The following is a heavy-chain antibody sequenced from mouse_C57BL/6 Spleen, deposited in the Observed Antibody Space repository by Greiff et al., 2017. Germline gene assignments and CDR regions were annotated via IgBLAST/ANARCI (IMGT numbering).Heavy chain of an antibody. V-gene: IGHV1-7*01. Sequence: QVHVKQSGAELAKPGASVKLSCKASGYTFTSYWMHWVKQRPGQGLEWIGYINPSSGYTKYNQKFKDKATLTADKSSSTAYMQLSSLTYEDSAVYYCATLYGSSSWFAYWGQGTLVTVSA. J-gene: IGHJ3*01. CDR2: INPSSGYT. D-gene: IGHD1-1*01. CDR3: ATLYGSSSWFAY. CDR1: GYTFTSYW.